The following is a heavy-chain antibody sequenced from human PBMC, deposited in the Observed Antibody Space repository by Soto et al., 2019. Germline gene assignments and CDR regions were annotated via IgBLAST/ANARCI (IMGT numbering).Heavy chain of an antibody. CDR2: IYWDDDK. V-gene: IGHV2-5*02. J-gene: IGHJ4*02. CDR1: GFSLSTSGVG. Sequence: GSGPTLVNPTQTLTLTCTFSGFSLSTSGVGVGWIRQPPGKALEWLALIYWDDDKRYSPSLKSRLTITKDTSKNQVVLTMTNMDPVDTATYYCAHFPLIAAAGTVVFDYWGQGTLVTVSS. D-gene: IGHD6-13*01. CDR3: AHFPLIAAAGTVVFDY.